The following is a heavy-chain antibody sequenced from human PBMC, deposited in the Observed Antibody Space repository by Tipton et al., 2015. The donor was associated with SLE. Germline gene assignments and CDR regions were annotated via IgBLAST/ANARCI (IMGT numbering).Heavy chain of an antibody. Sequence: LRLSCAVSGSSITNGYYWGWIRQPPGKGLEWIGSIYHSGNTYYNPSLKNRVTISIDTSKNQFSLKLSSVTAADTAVYYCARHKEDTAYYYYYYMDVWGKGTTVTISS. CDR2: IYHSGNT. J-gene: IGHJ6*03. V-gene: IGHV4-38-2*01. D-gene: IGHD5-18*01. CDR3: ARHKEDTAYYYYYYMDV. CDR1: GSSITNGYY.